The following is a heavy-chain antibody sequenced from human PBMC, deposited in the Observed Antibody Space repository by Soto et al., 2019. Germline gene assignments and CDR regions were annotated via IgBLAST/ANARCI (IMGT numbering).Heavy chain of an antibody. D-gene: IGHD3-3*01. CDR2: MNPNSGNT. CDR1: GYTFTSYD. CDR3: ARRRNYDFWSGYYTWFDP. V-gene: IGHV1-8*01. J-gene: IGHJ5*02. Sequence: QVQLVQSGAEVKKPGASVKVSCKASGYTFTSYDINWVRQATGQGLEWMGWMNPNSGNTGYAQKFQGRVTMTRNTYIGQPYMELSSLRSEDTAGYYCARRRNYDFWSGYYTWFDPWGQGTLVTVSS.